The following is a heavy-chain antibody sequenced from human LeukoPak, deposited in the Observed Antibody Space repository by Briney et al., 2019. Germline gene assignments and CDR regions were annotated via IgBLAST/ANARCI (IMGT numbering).Heavy chain of an antibody. D-gene: IGHD4-17*01. CDR1: GFTFSTYW. J-gene: IGHJ4*02. Sequence: QPGGSLRLSCAASGFTFSTYWMHWVRQAPGKGLEWVSYISTGSGTIYYADSVKGRFTISRDNAKNSLYLQMNSLGDEDTAVYYCARGRPRDYPFEYWGQGTLVTVSS. CDR3: ARGRPRDYPFEY. V-gene: IGHV3-48*02. CDR2: ISTGSGTI.